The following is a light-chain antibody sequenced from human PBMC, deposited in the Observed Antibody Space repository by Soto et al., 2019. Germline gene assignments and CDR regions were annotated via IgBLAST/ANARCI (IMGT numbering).Light chain of an antibody. J-gene: IGKJ1*01. Sequence: ETVLTQSPGTLSLSPGERATLSCRASQSVSSSYLAWYQQKPGQAPRLLIYGASSRATGIPDRFSGSGSGTDFTLTISRLEPEDFAVYYCQQYGSSPPWTFGQRTKVEIK. CDR2: GAS. CDR3: QQYGSSPPWT. V-gene: IGKV3-20*01. CDR1: QSVSSSY.